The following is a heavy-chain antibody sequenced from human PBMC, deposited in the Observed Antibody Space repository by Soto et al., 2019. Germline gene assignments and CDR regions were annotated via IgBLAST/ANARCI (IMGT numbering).Heavy chain of an antibody. Sequence: QVQLVQSGAEVKKPGTSVKVSCKASGYIFSNYYMHWLRQAPGQGLEWMGVFNPSGDATHYAQSFQGRVSVTRDTSTSTVYMELSTLTSEDTAVSYCARMGMSKIGIETWGQATMVTVSS. J-gene: IGHJ3*01. CDR3: ARMGMSKIGIET. V-gene: IGHV1-46*01. D-gene: IGHD1-20*01. CDR2: FNPSGDAT. CDR1: GYIFSNYY.